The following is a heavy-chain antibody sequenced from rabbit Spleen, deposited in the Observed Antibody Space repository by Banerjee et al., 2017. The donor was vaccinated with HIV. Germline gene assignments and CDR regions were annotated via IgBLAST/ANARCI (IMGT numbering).Heavy chain of an antibody. CDR2: IDTGSSGFT. CDR3: ARDTGSSFSSYGMDL. D-gene: IGHD8-1*01. CDR1: GFSFSSSQW. Sequence: QEQLVESGGGLVQPEGSLTLTCTASGFSFSSSQWICLVRQAPGKGLEWIACIDTGSSGFTYFATWAKGRFTCSKTSSTTVTLQVTRLTAADTATYFCARDTGSSFSSYGMDLWGPGTLVTVS. V-gene: IGHV1S45*01. J-gene: IGHJ6*01.